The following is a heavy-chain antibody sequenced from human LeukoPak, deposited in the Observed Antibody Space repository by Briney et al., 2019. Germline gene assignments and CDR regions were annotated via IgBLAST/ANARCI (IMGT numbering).Heavy chain of an antibody. CDR2: IVPIFGTP. Sequence: SVKVSCKASGGTFPTYAINWVRQAPGQGLEWMGRIVPIFGTPHCAQKFQGRVSITTDESSSTAYMELSSLRSEDTAVYYCARIHGDYGVLVYWGQGTLVTVSS. J-gene: IGHJ4*02. CDR1: GGTFPTYA. V-gene: IGHV1-69*05. D-gene: IGHD4-17*01. CDR3: ARIHGDYGVLVY.